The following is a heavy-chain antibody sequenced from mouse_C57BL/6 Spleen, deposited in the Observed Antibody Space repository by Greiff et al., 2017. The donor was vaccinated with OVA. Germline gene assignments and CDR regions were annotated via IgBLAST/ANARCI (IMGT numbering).Heavy chain of an antibody. V-gene: IGHV5-4*01. D-gene: IGHD1-1*01. J-gene: IGHJ2*01. Sequence: EVQLVESGGGLVKPGGSLKLSCAASGFTFSSYAMSWVRQTPEKRLEWVATISDGGSYTYYPDNVKGRFTISRDNAKNNLYLQMSHLKSEDTAMYYCARDRYYGSSDYWGQGTTLTVSS. CDR1: GFTFSSYA. CDR2: ISDGGSYT. CDR3: ARDRYYGSSDY.